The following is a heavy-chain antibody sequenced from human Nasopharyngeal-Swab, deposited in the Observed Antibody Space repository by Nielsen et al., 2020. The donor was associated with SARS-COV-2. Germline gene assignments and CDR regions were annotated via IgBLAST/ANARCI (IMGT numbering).Heavy chain of an antibody. V-gene: IGHV3-66*01. CDR2: IYSGGRI. Sequence: GESLKISCAASGFTVTTNDMSWVRQAPGKGLEWVSIIYSGGRIDYADSVKGRFTISRDNSKNTLYLQMNSLRVEDTAVYYCAKEDDVAAPRHLDYWGQGTLVTVSS. J-gene: IGHJ4*02. CDR3: AKEDDVAAPRHLDY. D-gene: IGHD6-13*01. CDR1: GFTVTTND.